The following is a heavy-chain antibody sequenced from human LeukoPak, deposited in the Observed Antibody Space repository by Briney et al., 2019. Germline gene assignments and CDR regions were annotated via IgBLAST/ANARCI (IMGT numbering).Heavy chain of an antibody. D-gene: IGHD2-21*02. J-gene: IGHJ4*02. CDR2: IIPIFGTA. Sequence: GASVKVSCKASGGTFSSYTISWVRQAPGQGLEWMGGIIPIFGTAKYAQKFQGGVTITADDSTSTAYMELSSLRSEDTAVYYCARAYMTATRHFDYWGQGTLVTVSS. CDR1: GGTFSSYT. V-gene: IGHV1-69*13. CDR3: ARAYMTATRHFDY.